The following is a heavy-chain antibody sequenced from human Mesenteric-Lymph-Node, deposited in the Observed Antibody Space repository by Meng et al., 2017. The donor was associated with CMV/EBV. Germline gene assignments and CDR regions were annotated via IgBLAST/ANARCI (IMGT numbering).Heavy chain of an antibody. Sequence: GESLKISCAASGFTFSDYYMSWIRQVPGKGLEWISYISGSGSTIYYTDSVKGRFTISRDNAKNSLYLQMNSLRAEDTAVYYCARGWSNSLDVWGQGTTVTVSS. CDR2: ISGSGSTI. D-gene: IGHD2-15*01. CDR1: GFTFSDYY. V-gene: IGHV3-11*04. J-gene: IGHJ6*02. CDR3: ARGWSNSLDV.